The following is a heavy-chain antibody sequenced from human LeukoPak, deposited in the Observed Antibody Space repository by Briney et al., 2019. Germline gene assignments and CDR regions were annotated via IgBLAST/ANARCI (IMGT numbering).Heavy chain of an antibody. CDR2: INPNSGGT. V-gene: IGHV1-2*02. Sequence: ASVKVSCKASGYTFTGYYMHWVRQAPGQGLEWMGWINPNSGGTNYAQKFQSRVTMTRDTSISTAYMELSRLRSDDTAVYYCARDGELLKKTKGYYYYYMDVWGKGTTVTVSS. D-gene: IGHD1-26*01. CDR1: GYTFTGYY. CDR3: ARDGELLKKTKGYYYYYMDV. J-gene: IGHJ6*03.